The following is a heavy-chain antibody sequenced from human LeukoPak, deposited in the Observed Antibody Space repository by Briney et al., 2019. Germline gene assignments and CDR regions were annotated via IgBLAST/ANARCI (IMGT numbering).Heavy chain of an antibody. D-gene: IGHD3-22*01. Sequence: PGGSLRLSCAASGFTFSNAWMSWVRQAPGKGLEWVSVIYSGGSTYYADSVKGRFTISRDNSKNTLYLQMNSLRAEDTAVYYCARDGSGYYAVWGQGTLVTVSS. CDR1: GFTFSNAW. J-gene: IGHJ4*02. CDR2: IYSGGST. CDR3: ARDGSGYYAV. V-gene: IGHV3-66*01.